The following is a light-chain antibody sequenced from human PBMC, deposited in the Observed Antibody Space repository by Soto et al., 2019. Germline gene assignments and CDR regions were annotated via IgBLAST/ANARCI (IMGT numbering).Light chain of an antibody. CDR1: GSTIGSDT. J-gene: IGLJ2*01. Sequence: QSVLTQPPSASGTPGQRVTISCSGSGSTIGSDTVNWYQQLPGTAPKLLIYSINQRPSGVPDRFSGTKSGTSASLAISVLQSDDEADYYCAAWDDSLNGVVFGGGTKLTVL. V-gene: IGLV1-44*01. CDR2: SIN. CDR3: AAWDDSLNGVV.